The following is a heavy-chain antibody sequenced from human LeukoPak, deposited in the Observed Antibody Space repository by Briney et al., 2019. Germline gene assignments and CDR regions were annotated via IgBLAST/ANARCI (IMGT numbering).Heavy chain of an antibody. J-gene: IGHJ1*01. CDR1: GFTVSSNY. Sequence: GGSLRLSYAASGFTVSSNYMSWVRQAPGKGLEWFSVIYSGGSTYYADSVKGRFTISRDNSKNTLYLQMNSLRAADTAVYYCARGDSSGYYPQHWGQGTLVTVSS. CDR2: IYSGGST. V-gene: IGHV3-53*01. CDR3: ARGDSSGYYPQH. D-gene: IGHD3-22*01.